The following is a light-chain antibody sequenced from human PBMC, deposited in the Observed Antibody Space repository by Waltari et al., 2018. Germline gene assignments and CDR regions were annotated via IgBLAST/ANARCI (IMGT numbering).Light chain of an antibody. CDR1: SSDVGVYYY. CDR3: SSYAGSNDVA. J-gene: IGLJ2*01. CDR2: EVS. V-gene: IGLV2-8*01. Sequence: QSALTQPPSASGSPGQSVTISCTGTSSDVGVYYYVSRDQHHPGKTPQRMIYEVSKRPSGVPDRFSGSKSGNTASLTVSGLQAEDEADYYCSSYAGSNDVAFGGGTKLSVL.